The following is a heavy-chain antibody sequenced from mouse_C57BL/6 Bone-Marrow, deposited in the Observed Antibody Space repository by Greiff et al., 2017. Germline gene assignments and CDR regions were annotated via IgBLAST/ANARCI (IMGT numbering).Heavy chain of an antibody. CDR1: GFSLTSYG. CDR3: ARTYDYDDEGLFDY. CDR2: IWSGGST. Sequence: VKLMESGPGLVQPSQSLSITCTVSGFSLTSYGVHWVRQSPGKGLEWLGVIWSGGSTDYNAAFISRLSISKDNSKSQVFFKMNSRQADDTAIYYCARTYDYDDEGLFDYWGQGTTLTVSS. V-gene: IGHV2-2*01. J-gene: IGHJ2*01. D-gene: IGHD2-4*01.